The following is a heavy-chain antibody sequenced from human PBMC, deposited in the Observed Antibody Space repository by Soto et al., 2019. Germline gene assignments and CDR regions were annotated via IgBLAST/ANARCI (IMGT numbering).Heavy chain of an antibody. CDR1: GFTFRSYS. J-gene: IGHJ4*02. CDR2: ISSSSSTI. CDR3: AREGGLFDH. Sequence: EVQLVESGGGLVQPGGSLRLSCAASGFTFRSYSMNWVRQAPGKGLEWISYISSSSSTIYYADSVKGRFIISRDNAKNAQYLQMNSLSAEDTAVYYCAREGGLFDHWGQGTLVTVSS. D-gene: IGHD3-16*01. V-gene: IGHV3-48*01.